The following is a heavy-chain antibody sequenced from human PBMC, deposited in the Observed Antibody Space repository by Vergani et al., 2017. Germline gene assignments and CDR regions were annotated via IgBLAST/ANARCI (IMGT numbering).Heavy chain of an antibody. CDR3: AGDLRYCSSTSCYWFNYGMDV. D-gene: IGHD2-2*01. CDR2: ISSSGSTT. V-gene: IGHV3-11*04. J-gene: IGHJ6*02. CDR1: GFTFSDYY. Sequence: QVQLVESGGGLVKPGGSLRLSCAASGFTFSDYYMSWIRQAPGKGLEWVSYISSSGSTTYYADSVKGRFTISRDNAKNSLYLQMNSLRAEDTAVYYCAGDLRYCSSTSCYWFNYGMDVGGQGTTVTVSS.